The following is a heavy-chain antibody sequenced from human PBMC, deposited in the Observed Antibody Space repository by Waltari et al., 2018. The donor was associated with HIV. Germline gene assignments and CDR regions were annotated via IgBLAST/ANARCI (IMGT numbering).Heavy chain of an antibody. V-gene: IGHV3-48*02. CDR3: ARDRVYYRAFDI. D-gene: IGHD3-10*01. CDR2: ISSSSSTI. Sequence: EVQLVESGGGLVQPGGSLRLSCAASGFTFSSYTTHWVRQAPGKGLEWVSYISSSSSTIYYADSVKGRFTISRDNAKNSLYLQMNSLRDEDTAVYYCARDRVYYRAFDIWGQGTMVTVSS. CDR1: GFTFSSYT. J-gene: IGHJ3*02.